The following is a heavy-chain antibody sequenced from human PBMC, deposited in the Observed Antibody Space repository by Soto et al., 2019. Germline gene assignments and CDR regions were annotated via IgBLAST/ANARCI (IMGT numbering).Heavy chain of an antibody. J-gene: IGHJ6*02. V-gene: IGHV4-39*01. Sequence: QLQLQESGPGLVKPSETLSLTCTVSGGSISSSSYYWGWIRQPPGKGLEWIGSIYYSGSTYYNPSLKSRVTISVDTSTNQFSLKLSSVTAADTAVYYCARLLRHNYYGMDVWGQGTTVTVSS. D-gene: IGHD5-12*01. CDR3: ARLLRHNYYGMDV. CDR2: IYYSGST. CDR1: GGSISSSSYY.